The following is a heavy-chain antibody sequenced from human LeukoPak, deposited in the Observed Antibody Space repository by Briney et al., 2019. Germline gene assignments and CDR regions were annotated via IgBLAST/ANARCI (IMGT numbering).Heavy chain of an antibody. V-gene: IGHV4-30-2*01. CDR1: GGSISSGGYS. CDR3: ARGPPYDAFDI. Sequence: SETLSLTCAVSGGSISSGGYSWSWIRQPPGKGLEWIGYIYHSGSTYYNPSLKSRVTISVDRSKNQFSLKLSSVTAADTAVYYCARGPPYDAFDIWGQGIMVTVSS. CDR2: IYHSGST. J-gene: IGHJ3*02.